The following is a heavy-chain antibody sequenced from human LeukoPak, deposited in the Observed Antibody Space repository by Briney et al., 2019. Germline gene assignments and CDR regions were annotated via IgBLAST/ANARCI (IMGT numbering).Heavy chain of an antibody. Sequence: ASVTVSCKASGYTFTGYYMHWVRQAPGQGLEWMGWINPNSGGTNYAQKFQGRVTMTRDTSISTAYMELSRLRSDDTAVYYCAREDGYSGYDYGGPDQWGQGTLVTVSS. J-gene: IGHJ5*02. CDR2: INPNSGGT. CDR3: AREDGYSGYDYGGPDQ. D-gene: IGHD5-12*01. V-gene: IGHV1-2*02. CDR1: GYTFTGYY.